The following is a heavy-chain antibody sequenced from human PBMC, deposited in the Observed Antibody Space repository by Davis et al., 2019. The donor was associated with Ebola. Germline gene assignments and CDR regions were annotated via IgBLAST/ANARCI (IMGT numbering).Heavy chain of an antibody. CDR2: ISYDGRNK. D-gene: IGHD1-1*01. CDR1: GFDFSSYS. Sequence: GESLKISCAASGFDFSSYSMHWVRQAPGKGLEWVALISYDGRNKYYADSVKGRFTLSRDNSKNTLYLQMNSLRAEDTAVYYCARGLLAASGSGPYYFDYWGQGTLVTVSS. V-gene: IGHV3-30*04. J-gene: IGHJ4*02. CDR3: ARGLLAASGSGPYYFDY.